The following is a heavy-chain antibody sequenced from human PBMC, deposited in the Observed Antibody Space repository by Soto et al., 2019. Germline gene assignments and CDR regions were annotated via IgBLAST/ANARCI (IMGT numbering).Heavy chain of an antibody. CDR2: IGGSGGST. CDR1: GFTFSSYA. D-gene: IGHD5-18*01. J-gene: IGHJ4*02. Sequence: PWGSLRLSCASSGFTFSSYAMSWVRQAPGKGLEWVSAIGGSGGSTYYADSVKGRFTISRDNSKNTLYLQMNSLRAEDTAVYYCATNRNSYGNYWGQGTLVTVSS. V-gene: IGHV3-23*01. CDR3: ATNRNSYGNY.